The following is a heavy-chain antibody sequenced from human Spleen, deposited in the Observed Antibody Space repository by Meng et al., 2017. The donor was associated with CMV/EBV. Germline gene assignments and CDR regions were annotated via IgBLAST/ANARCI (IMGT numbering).Heavy chain of an antibody. CDR3: ASHAAPYYDFWSGYYTGGDAFGI. D-gene: IGHD3-3*01. V-gene: IGHV4-59*01. CDR2: IYYSGST. J-gene: IGHJ3*02. CDR1: GGSISSYY. Sequence: SETLSLTCTVSGGSISSYYWSWIRQPPGKGLEWIGYIYYSGSTNYNPSLKGRVTISVDTSKNQFSLKLSSVTAADTAVYYCASHAAPYYDFWSGYYTGGDAFGIWGQGTMVTVSS.